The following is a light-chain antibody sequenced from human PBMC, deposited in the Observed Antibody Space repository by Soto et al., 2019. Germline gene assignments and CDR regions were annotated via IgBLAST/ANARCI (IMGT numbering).Light chain of an antibody. J-gene: IGKJ1*01. CDR3: QQYDYSRT. CDR2: DVD. Sequence: DVQMTQSPSSLSASAGDSVTITCRASQSIAASLAWYQVKPGEAPKLLIYDVDNLESGVPSRFSGSGSGTEFSLTIRSLHPDDFATYYCQQYDYSRTFGQGTKVDIK. CDR1: QSIAAS. V-gene: IGKV1-5*01.